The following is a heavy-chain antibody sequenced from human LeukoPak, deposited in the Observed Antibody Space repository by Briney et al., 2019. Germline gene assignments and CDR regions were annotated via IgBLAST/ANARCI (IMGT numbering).Heavy chain of an antibody. CDR1: GXSFTSYC. CDR2: IDPSDSYT. V-gene: IGHV5-10-1*01. CDR3: ARHLDGYNDY. D-gene: IGHD5-24*01. J-gene: IGHJ4*02. Sequence: GESLRISFKGSGXSFTSYCISWVRQMPGKGLEWMGRIDPSDSYTNYSPSFQGHVTISADKSISTAYLQWSSLKASDTAMYYCARHLDGYNDYWGQGTLVTVSS.